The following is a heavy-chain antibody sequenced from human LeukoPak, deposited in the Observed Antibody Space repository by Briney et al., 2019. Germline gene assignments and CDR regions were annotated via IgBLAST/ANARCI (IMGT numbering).Heavy chain of an antibody. D-gene: IGHD3-3*01. CDR2: INPNSGGT. Sequence: LGASVKVSCKASGYTFTGYYMHWVRQAPGQGLEWMGRINPNSGGTNYAQKFQGRVTMTRDTSISTAYMELSRLRSDDTAVYYCAVFTIFGVVILDYWGQGTLVTVSS. V-gene: IGHV1-2*06. J-gene: IGHJ4*02. CDR3: AVFTIFGVVILDY. CDR1: GYTFTGYY.